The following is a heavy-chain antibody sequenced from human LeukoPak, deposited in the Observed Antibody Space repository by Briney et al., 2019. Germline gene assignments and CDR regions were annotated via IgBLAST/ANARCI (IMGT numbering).Heavy chain of an antibody. CDR1: GFTFSNAW. D-gene: IGHD4-17*01. V-gene: IGHV3-15*01. Sequence: GGSLRLSCAASGFTFSNAWMSWVRQAPGKGLEWVGRIKSKTDGGTTDYAAPVKGRFTISRDDSKNTLYLQMNSLKTEDTAVYYCTTAYLYGVLTGLDYWGQGTLVTVSS. J-gene: IGHJ4*02. CDR2: IKSKTDGGTT. CDR3: TTAYLYGVLTGLDY.